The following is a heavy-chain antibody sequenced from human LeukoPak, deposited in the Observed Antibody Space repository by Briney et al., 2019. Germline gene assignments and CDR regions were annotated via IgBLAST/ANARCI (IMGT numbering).Heavy chain of an antibody. CDR2: INPNSGGT. CDR1: GYTFTGYY. Sequence: ASVKVSCKASGYTFTGYYMHWVRQAPRQGLEWMGRINPNSGGTNYAQKFQGRVTMTRDTSISTAYMELSRLRSDDTAVYYCARLSGYYDSSGYYPNWFDPWGQGTLVTVSS. D-gene: IGHD3-22*01. V-gene: IGHV1-2*06. J-gene: IGHJ5*02. CDR3: ARLSGYYDSSGYYPNWFDP.